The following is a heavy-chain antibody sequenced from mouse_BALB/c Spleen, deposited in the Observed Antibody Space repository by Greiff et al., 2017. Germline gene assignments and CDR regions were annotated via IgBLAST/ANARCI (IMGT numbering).Heavy chain of an antibody. Sequence: EVHLVESGPGLVKPSQSLSLTCSVTGYSITSGYYWNWIRQFPGNKLEWMGYISYDGSNNYNPSLKNRISITRDTSKNQFFLKLNSVTTEDTATYYCARVDGYAWFAYWGQGTLVTVSA. D-gene: IGHD2-2*01. CDR3: ARVDGYAWFAY. V-gene: IGHV3-6*02. J-gene: IGHJ3*01. CDR1: GYSITSGYY. CDR2: ISYDGSN.